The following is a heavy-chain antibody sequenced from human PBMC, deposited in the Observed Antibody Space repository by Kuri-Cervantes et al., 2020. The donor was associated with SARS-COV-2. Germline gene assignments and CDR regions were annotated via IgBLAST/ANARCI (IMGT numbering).Heavy chain of an antibody. Sequence: GSLRLSCTVSGGSISSYYWSWIRQPAGKGLEWIGRIYTSGSTNYNPSLKSRVTMSVDTSKNQFSLKLSSVTAADTAVYYCARVRSSGPIDYWGQGTRVTVSS. CDR3: ARVRSSGPIDY. V-gene: IGHV4-4*07. D-gene: IGHD6-19*01. CDR1: GGSISSYY. J-gene: IGHJ4*02. CDR2: IYTSGST.